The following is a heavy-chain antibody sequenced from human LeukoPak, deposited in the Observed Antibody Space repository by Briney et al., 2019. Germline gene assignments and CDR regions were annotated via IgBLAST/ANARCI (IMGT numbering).Heavy chain of an antibody. V-gene: IGHV3-21*01. D-gene: IGHD3-3*01. Sequence: PGGSLRLSCAASGFTFSSYSMNWVRQAPGKGLEWVSSISSSSSYIYYADSVKGRFTISRDNAKNSLYLQMNSLRAEDTAVYYCARDDPRGEWLPPLDVWGKGTTVTVSS. J-gene: IGHJ6*04. CDR3: ARDDPRGEWLPPLDV. CDR2: ISSSSSYI. CDR1: GFTFSSYS.